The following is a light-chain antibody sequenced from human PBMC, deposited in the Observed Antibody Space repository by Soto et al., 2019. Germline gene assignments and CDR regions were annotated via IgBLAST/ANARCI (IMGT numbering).Light chain of an antibody. CDR1: QSVSSN. V-gene: IGKV3-20*01. J-gene: IGKJ1*01. Sequence: EIVMTQSPAALSVSPGERATLSCRASQSVSSNLAWYQQKPGQAPRLLIYGASTRATDVPDRFSGSGSGADFTLTISRLEPEDFAVYYCQQYGSSTRTFGQGTKVDIK. CDR3: QQYGSSTRT. CDR2: GAS.